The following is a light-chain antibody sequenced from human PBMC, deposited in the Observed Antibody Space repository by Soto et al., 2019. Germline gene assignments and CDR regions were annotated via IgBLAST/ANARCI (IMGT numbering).Light chain of an antibody. CDR3: NSRTSSGSSV. J-gene: IGLJ2*01. Sequence: QSVLTQPASVSGSPGQSITISCTGTSSDVGGYNYVSWYQEYPGKASKLMIYEVSKRPSGVSNRFSGSKSGNTASLTISGLQADDEAEYYCNSRTSSGSSVFGGGTKLTVL. V-gene: IGLV2-14*01. CDR1: SSDVGGYNY. CDR2: EVS.